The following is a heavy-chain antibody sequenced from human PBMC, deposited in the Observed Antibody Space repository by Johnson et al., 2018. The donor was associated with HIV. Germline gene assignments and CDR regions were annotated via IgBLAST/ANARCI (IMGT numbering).Heavy chain of an antibody. CDR2: ISNDGSNK. J-gene: IGHJ3*02. CDR3: AREVKRYAFDI. V-gene: IGHV3-30-3*01. Sequence: QVHLVESGGGVVQPGRSLRLSCAASGFTFSKHTMYWVRQAPGKGLAWVALISNDGSNKYYADSVKGRFTISRDNSKNTLYLQMNSLRAEDTAVYYCAREVKRYAFDIWGQGTMVTVSS. CDR1: GFTFSKHT.